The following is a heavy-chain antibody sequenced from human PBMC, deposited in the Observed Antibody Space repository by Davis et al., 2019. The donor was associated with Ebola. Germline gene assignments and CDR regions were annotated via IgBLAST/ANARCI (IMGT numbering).Heavy chain of an antibody. V-gene: IGHV3-30*02. CDR2: VRSHGSDD. CDR1: GFTFNIFD. J-gene: IGHJ4*02. CDR3: ARTDYFDY. Sequence: GGSLRLSCAASGFTFNIFDMHWVHQAPGKGLEWVAFVRSHGSDDHYADSVKGRFTISRDNSKNTLYLQMNSLRAEDTAVYYCARTDYFDYWGQGTLVTVSS.